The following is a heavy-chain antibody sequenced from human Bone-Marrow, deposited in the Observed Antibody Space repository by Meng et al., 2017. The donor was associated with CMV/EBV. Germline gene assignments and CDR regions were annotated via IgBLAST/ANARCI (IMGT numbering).Heavy chain of an antibody. Sequence: GSLRLSCTVSGGSISSSSYYWGWIRQPPGKGLEWIGSIYYSGSTYYNPSLKSRVTISVDTSKNQFSLKLSSVTAADTAVYYCAREANGVSDRPPYYYYGMDVWGQGTTVTVSS. CDR2: IYYSGST. V-gene: IGHV4-39*07. CDR3: AREANGVSDRPPYYYYGMDV. CDR1: GGSISSSSYY. J-gene: IGHJ6*02. D-gene: IGHD2-8*01.